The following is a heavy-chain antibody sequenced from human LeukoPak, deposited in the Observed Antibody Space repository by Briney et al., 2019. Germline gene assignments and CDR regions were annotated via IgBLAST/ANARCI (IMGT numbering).Heavy chain of an antibody. V-gene: IGHV4-39*01. CDR1: GGSISSSSYY. Sequence: SETLSLTCTVSGGSISSSSYYWGWIRQPPGKGLEWIGSIYYGGYTYYNPSLKSRVTISVDTSKNQFSLKLSSVTAADTAIYYCQSRFLEWLLDYWGQGTLVTVSS. D-gene: IGHD3-3*01. CDR2: IYYGGYT. J-gene: IGHJ4*02. CDR3: QSRFLEWLLDY.